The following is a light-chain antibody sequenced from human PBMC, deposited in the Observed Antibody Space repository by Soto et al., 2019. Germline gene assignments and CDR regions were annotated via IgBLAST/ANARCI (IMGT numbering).Light chain of an antibody. V-gene: IGKV3-15*01. CDR1: PSVSSN. Sequence: EMVMPQSPATLSVSPVERDRIYCRASPSVSSNLAWYQQKPGQAPRLLIYGASTRATGIPARFSGSGSGTEFTLTISSLQPEDVATYYCQKYNSAPLTSGGGTKVDI. CDR3: QKYNSAPLT. CDR2: GAS. J-gene: IGKJ4*01.